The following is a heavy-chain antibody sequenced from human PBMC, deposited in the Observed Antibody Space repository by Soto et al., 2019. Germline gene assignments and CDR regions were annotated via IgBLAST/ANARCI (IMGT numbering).Heavy chain of an antibody. D-gene: IGHD2-21*01. CDR1: GYTFTGYY. J-gene: IGHJ5*02. V-gene: IGHV1-2*04. CDR3: ARDLGDGYNSAWFDP. CDR2: INPNSGGT. Sequence: ASVKVSCKASGYTFTGYYMHWVRQAPGQGLEWMGWINPNSGGTNYAQKFQGWVTMTRDTSISTAYMELSRLRSDDTAVYYCARDLGDGYNSAWFDPWGQGTLVTVSS.